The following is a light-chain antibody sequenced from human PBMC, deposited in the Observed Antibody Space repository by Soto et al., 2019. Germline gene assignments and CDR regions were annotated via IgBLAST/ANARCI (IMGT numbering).Light chain of an antibody. V-gene: IGLV3-21*02. CDR3: QVWDSDNNPFYV. Sequence: SYELTQPRSVSVAPGQTARITCGGNNIESKSVNWYQQKPGQAPVLVVYDDSDRPSGIPERFSGSNSGNTATLIINTAEAGDEADYYCQVWDSDNNPFYVFGAGTKVTVL. J-gene: IGLJ1*01. CDR1: NIESKS. CDR2: DDS.